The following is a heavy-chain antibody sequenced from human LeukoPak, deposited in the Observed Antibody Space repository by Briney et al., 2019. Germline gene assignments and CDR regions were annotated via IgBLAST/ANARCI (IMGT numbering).Heavy chain of an antibody. CDR3: ARGPYFDWLPRVYYYYYMGV. CDR2: IYYSGST. CDR1: GGSISSYY. D-gene: IGHD3-9*01. J-gene: IGHJ6*03. V-gene: IGHV4-59*01. Sequence: PSETLSLTCTVSGGSISSYYWSWIRQPPGKGLEWIGYIYYSGSTNYNPSLKSRVTISVDTSKNQFSLKLSSVTAADTAVYYCARGPYFDWLPRVYYYYYMGVWGKGTTVTVSS.